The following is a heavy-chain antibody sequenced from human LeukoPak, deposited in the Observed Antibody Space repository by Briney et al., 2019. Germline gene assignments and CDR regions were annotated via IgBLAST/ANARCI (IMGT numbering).Heavy chain of an antibody. J-gene: IGHJ4*02. D-gene: IGHD5-18*01. CDR3: ARDREELWSYGTFDY. V-gene: IGHV1-69*10. CDR2: IIPILGIA. Sequence: VASVKVSCKASGGTFSSYTISWVRQAPGQGREGMGGIIPILGIANYAQKFQGRVTITADKSTSTAYMGLSSLRSEDTAVYYCARDREELWSYGTFDYWGQGTLVTVSS. CDR1: GGTFSSYT.